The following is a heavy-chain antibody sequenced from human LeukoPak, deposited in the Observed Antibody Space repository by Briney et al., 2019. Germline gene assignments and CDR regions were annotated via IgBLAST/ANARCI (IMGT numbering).Heavy chain of an antibody. D-gene: IGHD5-12*01. V-gene: IGHV4-59*08. J-gene: IGHJ4*02. CDR3: ARHVGLRMATIQPFFDY. CDR2: IYYSGST. Sequence: SETLSLTCTVSGGSISSYYWSWIRQPPGKGLEWIGYIYYSGSTNYNPSLKSRVTISVDTSKNQFSPKLSSVTAADTAVYYCARHVGLRMATIQPFFDYWGQGTLVTVSS. CDR1: GGSISSYY.